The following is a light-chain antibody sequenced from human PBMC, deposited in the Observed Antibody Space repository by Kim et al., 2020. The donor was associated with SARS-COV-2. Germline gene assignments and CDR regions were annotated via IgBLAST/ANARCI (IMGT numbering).Light chain of an antibody. J-gene: IGKJ2*01. CDR1: ENVDKY. CDR2: ATS. V-gene: IGKV1-39*01. CDR3: QQNNRTPPTT. Sequence: ADVGDTVTITCRARENVDKYLNWYQQKPGKAPALLIYATSGLHTGVPSRFSGSGFGTDFTLTISGLQPEDFATYFCQQNNRTPPTTFGQGTKVEI.